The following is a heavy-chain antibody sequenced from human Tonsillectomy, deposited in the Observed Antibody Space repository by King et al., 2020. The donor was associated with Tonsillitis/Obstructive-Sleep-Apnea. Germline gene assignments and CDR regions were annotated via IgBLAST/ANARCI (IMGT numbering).Heavy chain of an antibody. V-gene: IGHV3-48*02. Sequence: QLVQSGGGLVQPGGSLRLSCAASGFTLSSDSMNWVRQAPGKGLEWVSYISSSSSTIYYAEAVKGRFTISRDNAKNSLYLQMNSLRDEDTAVYYCARDHPMGRYWYFDLWGRGTLVTVSS. CDR1: GFTLSSDS. D-gene: IGHD2-8*01. J-gene: IGHJ2*01. CDR3: ARDHPMGRYWYFDL. CDR2: ISSSSSTI.